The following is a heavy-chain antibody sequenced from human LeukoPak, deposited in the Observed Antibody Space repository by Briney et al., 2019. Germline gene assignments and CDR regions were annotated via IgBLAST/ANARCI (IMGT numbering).Heavy chain of an antibody. CDR2: ISAYNGNT. CDR3: ARDLGGYSSGCSGY. CDR1: GYTFTSYG. D-gene: IGHD6-19*01. Sequence: ASVTVSCTASGYTFTSYGISWVRQAPGQGLAWMGWISAYNGNTNYAQKLQGRVTMTTDTSTSTAYMELRSLRSDDTAVYYCARDLGGYSSGCSGYWGQGTLVTVSS. J-gene: IGHJ4*02. V-gene: IGHV1-18*01.